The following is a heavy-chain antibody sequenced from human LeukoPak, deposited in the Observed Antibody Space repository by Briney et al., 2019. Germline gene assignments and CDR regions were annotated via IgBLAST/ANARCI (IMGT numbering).Heavy chain of an antibody. CDR1: GFTFSTYE. CDR3: ARMGVAVTTVDY. J-gene: IGHJ4*02. CDR2: ISGRGTTR. Sequence: PGGSLRLSCAASGFTFSTYEMNWVRQAPGKGLEWVSYISGRGTTRYYADSVKGRFTIPRDNAKNSLYLQMNSLRAGDTAVYYCARMGVAVTTVDYWGQGTLVTVSS. V-gene: IGHV3-48*03. D-gene: IGHD4-17*01.